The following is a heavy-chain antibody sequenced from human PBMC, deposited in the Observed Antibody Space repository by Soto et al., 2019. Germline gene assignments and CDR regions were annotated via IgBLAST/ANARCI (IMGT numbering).Heavy chain of an antibody. CDR1: GGTFSSYA. Sequence: QVQLVQSGAEVKKPGSSVKVSCKASGGTFSSYAISWVRQAPGQGLEWMGGIIPIFGTANYAQKFQGRVTMPADESTSTAYMELSSLRPEDTAVYYCASVRSSGPRGYLDLWGRGTLVTVSS. V-gene: IGHV1-69*12. CDR3: ASVRSSGPRGYLDL. CDR2: IIPIFGTA. D-gene: IGHD6-19*01. J-gene: IGHJ2*01.